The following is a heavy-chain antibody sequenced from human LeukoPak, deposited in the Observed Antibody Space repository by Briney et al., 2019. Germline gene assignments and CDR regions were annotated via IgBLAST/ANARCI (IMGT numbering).Heavy chain of an antibody. J-gene: IGHJ4*02. D-gene: IGHD3-22*01. Sequence: SETLSLTCTVSGGSIRSSYYYWGWIRQPPGKGLEWIGSIYYSGSTYYNPSLKSRVTISVDTSKNQFSLKLSSVTAADTAVYYCARLSGYYFYFDYWGQGTLVTVSS. V-gene: IGHV4-39*01. CDR3: ARLSGYYFYFDY. CDR2: IYYSGST. CDR1: GGSIRSSYYY.